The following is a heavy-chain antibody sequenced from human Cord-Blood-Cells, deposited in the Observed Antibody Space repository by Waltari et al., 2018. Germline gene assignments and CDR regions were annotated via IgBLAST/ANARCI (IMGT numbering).Heavy chain of an antibody. D-gene: IGHD2-2*01. V-gene: IGHV4-59*01. CDR2: IHYSGSP. CDR3: ARHCSSTSCYDY. CDR1: GGSISSYY. J-gene: IGHJ4*02. Sequence: QVQLQESGPGLVKPSETLSLTCTVSGGSISSYYWSWIRQPPGKGLEWIGYIHYSGSPNYTPSLKSRVTISVDTSKNQFSLKLSSVTAADTAVYYCARHCSSTSCYDYWGQGTLVTVSS.